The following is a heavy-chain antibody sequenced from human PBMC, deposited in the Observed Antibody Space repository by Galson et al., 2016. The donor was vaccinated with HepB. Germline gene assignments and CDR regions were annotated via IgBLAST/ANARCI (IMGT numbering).Heavy chain of an antibody. J-gene: IGHJ4*02. Sequence: SLRLSCAASGFIFSSFAMHWVRQAPGKGLEYVSAISSSCDDTYYSDSVRGRFIISRDNSKNTLYLQMTSLRPGDTAVYYCVSDSRGPIYGVMSDLDFWGQGTLVTVSS. CDR3: VSDSRGPIYGVMSDLDF. D-gene: IGHD3-3*01. V-gene: IGHV3-64D*06. CDR2: ISSSCDDT. CDR1: GFIFSSFA.